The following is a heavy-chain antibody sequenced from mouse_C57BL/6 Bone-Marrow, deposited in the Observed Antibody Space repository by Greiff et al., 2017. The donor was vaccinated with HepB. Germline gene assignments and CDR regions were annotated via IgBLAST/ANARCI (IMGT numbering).Heavy chain of an antibody. CDR2: ISDGGSYT. D-gene: IGHD2-1*01. CDR3: TREAIYYGNYGY. V-gene: IGHV5-4*01. Sequence: EVQGVESGGGLVKPGGSLKLSCAASGFTFSSYAMSWVRQTPEKRLEWVATISDGGSYTYYPDNVKGRITIARDNANNNLYLQISHLKSEDTAMYYGTREAIYYGNYGYWGQGTTLTVSS. J-gene: IGHJ2*01. CDR1: GFTFSSYA.